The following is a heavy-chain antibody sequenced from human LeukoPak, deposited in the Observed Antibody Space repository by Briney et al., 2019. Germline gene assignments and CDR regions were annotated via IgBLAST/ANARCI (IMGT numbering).Heavy chain of an antibody. CDR3: VDLWFRIKVVS. CDR1: GFTFSSYA. D-gene: IGHD2-21*01. V-gene: IGHV3-30*14. Sequence: PGGSLRLSCAASGFTFSSYAMHWVRQAPGKGLEWVAVISYDGSNKYYADSVKGRFTTSRDNSKNTLFLQMSSLRAEDTAVCYCVDLWFRIKVVSWGQGTMVTVSS. J-gene: IGHJ3*01. CDR2: ISYDGSNK.